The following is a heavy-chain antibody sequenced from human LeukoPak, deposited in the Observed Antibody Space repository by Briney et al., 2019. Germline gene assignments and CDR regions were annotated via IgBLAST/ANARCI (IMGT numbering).Heavy chain of an antibody. CDR2: ISGSGGST. J-gene: IGHJ4*02. CDR1: GGTFSSYA. V-gene: IGHV3-23*01. Sequence: SCKASGGTFSSYAMSWVRQAPGKGLEWVSAISGSGGSTYYADSVKGRFTISRGNSKNTLYLQMNSLRAEDTAIYYCAKSPGVLQARRFDYWGQGTLVTVSS. D-gene: IGHD3-10*01. CDR3: AKSPGVLQARRFDY.